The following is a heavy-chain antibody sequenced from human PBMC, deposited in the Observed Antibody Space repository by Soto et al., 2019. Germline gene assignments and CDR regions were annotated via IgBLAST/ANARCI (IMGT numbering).Heavy chain of an antibody. CDR3: ARVRKNWFDS. CDR2: IDPSDSYT. Sequence: GESLKISCKASGYNFTAFWIHWVRQMPEKGLEWLGKIDPSDSYTNYSPSFEGHVTISTDISISTAYLQWSSLRASDTALYFCARVRKNWFDSWAQGTMVTVSS. J-gene: IGHJ5*01. CDR1: GYNFTAFW. V-gene: IGHV5-10-1*01.